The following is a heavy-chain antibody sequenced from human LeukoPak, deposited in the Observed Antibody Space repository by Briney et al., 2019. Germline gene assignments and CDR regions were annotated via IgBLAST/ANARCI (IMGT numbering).Heavy chain of an antibody. CDR1: GFTFSSYS. CDR2: ISSSSSYI. Sequence: GGSLRLSCAASGFTFSSYSMNWVRQAPGKGLEWVSSISSSSSYIYYADSVKGRFTISRDNAKNSLYLQMNSLRAEDTAVYYCAGTPTAMVPTDLDYWGQGTLVTVSS. V-gene: IGHV3-21*01. D-gene: IGHD5-18*01. CDR3: AGTPTAMVPTDLDY. J-gene: IGHJ4*02.